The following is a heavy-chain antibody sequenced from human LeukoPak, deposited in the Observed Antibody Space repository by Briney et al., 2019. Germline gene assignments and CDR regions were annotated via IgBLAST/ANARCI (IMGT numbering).Heavy chain of an antibody. J-gene: IGHJ4*02. Sequence: GGSLRLSCAASGCTFSSYWMSWVRQAPGKGLEWVANIKQDGSEKYYVDSVKGRFTISRDNAKNSLYLQMNSLRAEDTAVYYCARANVLRFLEWLLYGDSFDYWGQGTLVTVSS. CDR1: GCTFSSYW. CDR2: IKQDGSEK. D-gene: IGHD3-3*01. CDR3: ARANVLRFLEWLLYGDSFDY. V-gene: IGHV3-7*04.